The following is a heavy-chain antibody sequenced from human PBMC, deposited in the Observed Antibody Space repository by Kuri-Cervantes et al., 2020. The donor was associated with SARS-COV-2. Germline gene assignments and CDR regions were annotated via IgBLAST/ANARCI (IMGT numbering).Heavy chain of an antibody. CDR2: ISYDETYK. CDR1: RFTFRNYG. Sequence: GESLKISCAASRFTFRNYGMHWVRQAPGKGLEWAALISYDETYKYYADSVEGRFTISRDNSENTLYLQMNSLRAEDTAMYYCAAERYEWLAYAYYFDLWGQGTLVTVSS. V-gene: IGHV3-30*03. D-gene: IGHD6-19*01. CDR3: AAERYEWLAYAYYFDL. J-gene: IGHJ4*02.